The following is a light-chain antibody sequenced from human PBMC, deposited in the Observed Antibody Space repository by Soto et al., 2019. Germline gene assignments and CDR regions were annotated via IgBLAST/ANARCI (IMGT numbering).Light chain of an antibody. Sequence: EIVLTQSPGTLSLSPGERATLSCRASQSVSSSYLAWYQQKPGQAPRLLIYGASSRTTGIPDRFSGSGSGTDFTLTISRLEPEDFAVYYCQQYGSSPVTFGQGTKLEIK. J-gene: IGKJ2*01. CDR2: GAS. V-gene: IGKV3-20*01. CDR1: QSVSSSY. CDR3: QQYGSSPVT.